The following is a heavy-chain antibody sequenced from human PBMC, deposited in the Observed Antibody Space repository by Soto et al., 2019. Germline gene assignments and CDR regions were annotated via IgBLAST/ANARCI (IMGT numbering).Heavy chain of an antibody. Sequence: QVQLVESGGGVVQPGRSLRLSCAASGFTFSSYGMHWVRQAPGKGLEWVAVISYDGSNKYYADSVKGRFTISRDNSKNTLYLQMNSLRAEATAVYYCAKDPFGGESYLRYYYYGMDVWGQGTTVTVSS. D-gene: IGHD1-26*01. CDR2: ISYDGSNK. CDR1: GFTFSSYG. V-gene: IGHV3-30*18. CDR3: AKDPFGGESYLRYYYYGMDV. J-gene: IGHJ6*02.